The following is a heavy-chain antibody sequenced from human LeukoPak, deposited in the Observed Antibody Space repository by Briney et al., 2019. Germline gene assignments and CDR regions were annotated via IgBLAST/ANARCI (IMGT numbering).Heavy chain of an antibody. CDR3: ARGGYSKVWFDP. CDR1: GGSFSGYY. Sequence: PETLSLTCAVSGGSFSGYYWSWIRQPPGEGLEWIGEINNSGSTNYKPSLKSRFTISIDTSKNPFYLKLSSVTAADTAVYYCARGGYSKVWFDPWGQGTLVTVSS. D-gene: IGHD4-11*01. CDR2: INNSGST. J-gene: IGHJ5*02. V-gene: IGHV4-34*01.